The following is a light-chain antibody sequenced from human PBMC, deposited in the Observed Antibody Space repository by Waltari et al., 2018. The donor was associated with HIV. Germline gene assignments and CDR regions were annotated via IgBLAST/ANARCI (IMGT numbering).Light chain of an antibody. V-gene: IGKV2-28*01. Sequence: DIVITQSPLSLPVTPGEPASISCRPSQSLLHSNGYNYLDSFRQKPGQSPQLSISLGSNRASGVPDRFSGSGSGTDFTLKSSRVEAEDVGIYYCMQALQTPRTFGPGTKVEI. CDR2: LGS. CDR3: MQALQTPRT. CDR1: QSLLHSNGYNY. J-gene: IGKJ1*01.